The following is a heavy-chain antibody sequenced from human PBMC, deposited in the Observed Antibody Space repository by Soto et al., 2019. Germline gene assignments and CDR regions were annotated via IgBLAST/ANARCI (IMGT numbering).Heavy chain of an antibody. CDR3: ARQRGIAARARYGMDV. V-gene: IGHV5-10-1*01. CDR2: IDPSDSYT. Sequence: GESLKISCKGSGYSFTSYWISWVRQMPGKGLEWMGRIDPSDSYTNYSPSFQGHVTISADKSINTAYLQWSSLKASDTAMYYCARQRGIAARARYGMDVWGQGTTVTVSS. J-gene: IGHJ6*02. CDR1: GYSFTSYW. D-gene: IGHD6-13*01.